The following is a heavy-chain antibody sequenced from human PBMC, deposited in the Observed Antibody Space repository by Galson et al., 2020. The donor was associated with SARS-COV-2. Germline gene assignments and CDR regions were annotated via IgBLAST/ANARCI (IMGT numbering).Heavy chain of an antibody. V-gene: IGHV3-33*06. J-gene: IGHJ2*01. Sequence: GESLKISCAASGFTFSSYGLHWVRQAPGKGLEWVAVIWYDGSNKYYADSVKGRFTISRDNSKNTLYLQMNSLRAEDTAVYYCAKGSFSSSGYIDWYFDLWGRGTLVTVSS. D-gene: IGHD3-22*01. CDR2: IWYDGSNK. CDR3: AKGSFSSSGYIDWYFDL. CDR1: GFTFSSYG.